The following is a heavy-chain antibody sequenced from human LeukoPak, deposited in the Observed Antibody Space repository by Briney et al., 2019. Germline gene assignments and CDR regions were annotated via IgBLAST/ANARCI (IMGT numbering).Heavy chain of an antibody. J-gene: IGHJ6*03. V-gene: IGHV3-7*01. Sequence: GGSLRLSCAASGFTFSSYRMTWVRQAPGKGLEWVANIKQDGSDKNYVDSVRGRFTISRDNAKNTLYLQMNSLRAEDTAVYYCATGVYYGYMDVWGKGTTVTVSS. CDR3: ATGVYYGYMDV. D-gene: IGHD3-3*01. CDR1: GFTFSSYR. CDR2: IKQDGSDK.